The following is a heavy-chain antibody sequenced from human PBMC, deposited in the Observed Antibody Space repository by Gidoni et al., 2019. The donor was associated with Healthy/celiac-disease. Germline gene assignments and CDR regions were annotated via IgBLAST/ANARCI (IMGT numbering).Heavy chain of an antibody. CDR3: ARGPPRGSREPLNRGDRNRYFDL. CDR1: GGSFSGYY. D-gene: IGHD4-17*01. CDR2: INHSGST. V-gene: IGHV4-34*01. J-gene: IGHJ2*01. Sequence: QVQLQQWGAGLLKPSETLSLTCAVYGGSFSGYYWSWIRQPPGKGLEWIGEINHSGSTNYNPSLKSRVTISVDTSKNQFSLKLSSVTAADTAVYYCARGPPRGSREPLNRGDRNRYFDLWGRGTLVTVSS.